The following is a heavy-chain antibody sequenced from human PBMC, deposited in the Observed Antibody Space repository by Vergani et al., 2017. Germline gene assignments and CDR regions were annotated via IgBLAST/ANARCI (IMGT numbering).Heavy chain of an antibody. J-gene: IGHJ5*02. Sequence: QVQLQESGPGLVKPSQTLSLTCTVSGGSISSGSYYWSWIRQPAGKGLEWIGRIYTSGSTNYNPSLKSRVTISLDTSKNQFSLKLSSVTAADTAVYYCARNYCSGGSCYQGFDPWGQGTLVTVSS. CDR2: IYTSGST. CDR1: GGSISSGSYY. V-gene: IGHV4-61*02. D-gene: IGHD2-15*01. CDR3: ARNYCSGGSCYQGFDP.